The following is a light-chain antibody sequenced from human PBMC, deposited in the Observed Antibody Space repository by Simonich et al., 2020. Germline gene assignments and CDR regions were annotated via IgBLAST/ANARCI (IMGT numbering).Light chain of an antibody. CDR2: DAS. J-gene: IGKJ4*01. CDR3: QQRSNWHELT. Sequence: EIVLTQSPATLSLSPGERATLSCRASQSVSSYLAWYQQKPGQAPRLLIYDASNRATGIPARFSGSGSGTDFTLTISSLEPEDFAVYYCQQRSNWHELTFGGGTMVEIK. V-gene: IGKV3-11*01. CDR1: QSVSSY.